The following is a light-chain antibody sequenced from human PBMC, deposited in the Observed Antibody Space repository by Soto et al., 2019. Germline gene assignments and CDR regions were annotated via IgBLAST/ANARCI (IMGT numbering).Light chain of an antibody. CDR1: QSVSSSY. Sequence: EIVLSQSPGTLSLSPGERATLSCRASQSVSSSYLAWYQQKPGQAPRLLLYGASSRATGIPDRFSGSGSGTEFTLTISSLQSEDFAVYYCQQYHKWPITFGQGTRLEIK. V-gene: IGKV3-20*01. J-gene: IGKJ5*01. CDR3: QQYHKWPIT. CDR2: GAS.